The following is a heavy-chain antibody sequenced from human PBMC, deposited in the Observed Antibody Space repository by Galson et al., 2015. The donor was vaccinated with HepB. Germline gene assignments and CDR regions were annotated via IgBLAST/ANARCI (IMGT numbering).Heavy chain of an antibody. CDR3: AREFGSGYYYGDAFDI. CDR1: GYTFTNYG. Sequence: SVKVSCKASGYTFTNYGISWVRQAPGQGLEWMGWISAYNGNTNYAQKLQGRVTMTTDTSTSTAYMELRSLRSDDTAVYYCAREFGSGYYYGDAFDIWGQGTMVTVSS. CDR2: ISAYNGNT. D-gene: IGHD3-22*01. J-gene: IGHJ3*02. V-gene: IGHV1-18*04.